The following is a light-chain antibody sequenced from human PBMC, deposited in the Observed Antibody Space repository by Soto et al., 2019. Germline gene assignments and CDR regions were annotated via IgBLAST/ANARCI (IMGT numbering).Light chain of an antibody. CDR3: QQYNNWPPWT. Sequence: EIVMTQSPATLSVSPGERATLSCRASQSVSSNLAWYQQKPGQAPRLLIYGASTRATGIPARFSGSGSGTEFTLTIGSLQSEDFAVYYCQQYNNWPPWTFGQGTMVEI. CDR2: GAS. V-gene: IGKV3-15*01. J-gene: IGKJ1*01. CDR1: QSVSSN.